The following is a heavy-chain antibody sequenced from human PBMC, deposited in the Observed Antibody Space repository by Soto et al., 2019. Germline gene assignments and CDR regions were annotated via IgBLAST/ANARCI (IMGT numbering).Heavy chain of an antibody. CDR2: ISGSGGST. CDR1: GFTFSSYA. Sequence: PGGSLRLSCAASGFTFSSYAMSWVRQAPGKGLEWVSAISGSGGSTYYADSVKGRFTISRDNSKNTLYLQMNSLRAEDTAVYYCAKAMDTAMVRRGYYFDYWGQGTVVTVSS. J-gene: IGHJ4*02. V-gene: IGHV3-23*01. CDR3: AKAMDTAMVRRGYYFDY. D-gene: IGHD5-18*01.